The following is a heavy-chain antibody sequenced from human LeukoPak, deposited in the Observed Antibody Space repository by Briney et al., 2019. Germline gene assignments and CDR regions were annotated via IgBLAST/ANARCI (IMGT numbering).Heavy chain of an antibody. CDR3: ARAVPGRFDY. J-gene: IGHJ4*02. D-gene: IGHD6-19*01. Sequence: SETLSLTCTVSGVSISNTDYYWTWVRQSPGKGLEWIGYIYYSGSTYYNPSLKSRFTISMDTSKNQFSLNLNSVTAADTAVYYCARAVPGRFDYWGQGTLVTVSS. CDR2: IYYSGST. V-gene: IGHV4-30-4*01. CDR1: GVSISNTDYY.